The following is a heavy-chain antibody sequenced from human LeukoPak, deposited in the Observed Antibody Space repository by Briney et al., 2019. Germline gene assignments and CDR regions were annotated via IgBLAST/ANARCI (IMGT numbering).Heavy chain of an antibody. D-gene: IGHD4-17*01. J-gene: IGHJ5*02. CDR3: IVFGDSNH. Sequence: GGSLRLSCAASGFTGSNNYMSWVRQAPGKGLEWVSAIHSSGGAYYADSVKGRFTISRDTSKNTLYLQINSLRVEDTAVYYCIVFGDSNHWGQGTLVTVSS. V-gene: IGHV3-53*01. CDR2: IHSSGGA. CDR1: GFTGSNNY.